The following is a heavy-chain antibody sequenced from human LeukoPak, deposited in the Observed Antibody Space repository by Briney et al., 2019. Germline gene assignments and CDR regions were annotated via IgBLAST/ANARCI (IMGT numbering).Heavy chain of an antibody. Sequence: ASVKVSRKASGGTFSSYAISWVRQAPGQGLEWMGGIIPIFGTANYAQKFQGRVTITADNSTSTAYMELSSLRSEDTAVYYCARQNIVATIQGYYLDYWGQGTLVTVSS. V-gene: IGHV1-69*06. D-gene: IGHD5-12*01. J-gene: IGHJ4*02. CDR1: GGTFSSYA. CDR2: IIPIFGTA. CDR3: ARQNIVATIQGYYLDY.